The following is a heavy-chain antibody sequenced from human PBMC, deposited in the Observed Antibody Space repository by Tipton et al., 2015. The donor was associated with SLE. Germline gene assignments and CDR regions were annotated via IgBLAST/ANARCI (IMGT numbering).Heavy chain of an antibody. CDR3: ARLGIAVAGTFDY. CDR2: INHSATT. D-gene: IGHD6-19*01. V-gene: IGHV4-34*01. J-gene: IGHJ4*02. CDR1: GVSFSGYY. Sequence: TLSLTCAVYGVSFSGYYWSWIRQPPGKGLEWIGEINHSATTNYNPSLKSRVTISVDMSKNQFSLKLSSVTAADTAVYYCARLGIAVAGTFDYWGQGTLVTVSS.